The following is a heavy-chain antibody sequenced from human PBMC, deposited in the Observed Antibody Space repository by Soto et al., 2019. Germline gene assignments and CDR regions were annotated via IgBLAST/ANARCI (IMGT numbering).Heavy chain of an antibody. V-gene: IGHV3-23*01. CDR1: GFTFSSYA. Sequence: GSLRLSCAASGFTFSSYAMSWVRQAPGKGLEWVSAISGSGGSTYYADSVKGRFTISRDNSKNTLYLQMNSLRAEDTAVYYCAKDGEVTIVRGSLDYWGQGTLVTVSS. CDR3: AKDGEVTIVRGSLDY. D-gene: IGHD3-10*01. J-gene: IGHJ4*02. CDR2: ISGSGGST.